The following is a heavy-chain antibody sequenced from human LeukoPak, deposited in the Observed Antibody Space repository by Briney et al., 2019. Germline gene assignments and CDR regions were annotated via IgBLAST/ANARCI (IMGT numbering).Heavy chain of an antibody. CDR3: AREGTTVVKGDFDY. D-gene: IGHD4-17*01. Sequence: GRSLRLSCAASGFTFSSYAMHWVRQAPGKGLEWVAFISYDGSNKYYADSVKGRFTISRDNSKNTLYLQMNSLRAEDTAVYYCAREGTTVVKGDFDYWGQGTLVTVSS. CDR1: GFTFSSYA. V-gene: IGHV3-30-3*01. CDR2: ISYDGSNK. J-gene: IGHJ4*02.